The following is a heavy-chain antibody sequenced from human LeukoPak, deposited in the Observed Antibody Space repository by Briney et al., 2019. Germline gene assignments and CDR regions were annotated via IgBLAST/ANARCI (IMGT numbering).Heavy chain of an antibody. Sequence: SETLSLTCAVSGGSITGHYWNWIRQTPGMRLEWIGYTSYSRTTIYNSYFKGRATMSIDPSKNQLYLNLTSVTATDTAVYYCAKLGHSDGWYLGAFDIWGQGTTVIVSS. V-gene: IGHV4-59*08. CDR3: AKLGHSDGWYLGAFDI. J-gene: IGHJ3*02. CDR2: TSYSRTT. D-gene: IGHD6-19*01. CDR1: GGSITGHY.